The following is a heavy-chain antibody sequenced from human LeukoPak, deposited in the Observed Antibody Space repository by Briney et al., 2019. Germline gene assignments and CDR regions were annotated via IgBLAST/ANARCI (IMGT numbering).Heavy chain of an antibody. V-gene: IGHV3-23*01. CDR1: GFTFSICA. CDR3: AKADGSYKTLIDY. Sequence: PGGSLRLSCAASGFTFSICAMNWVRQAPGKGLEWVSGISGSGGSTYYADSVKGRFTIPRDSSKNTVYLQMNSLRAEDTAVYYCAKADGSYKTLIDYWGQGTLVTVSS. CDR2: ISGSGGST. D-gene: IGHD3-10*01. J-gene: IGHJ4*02.